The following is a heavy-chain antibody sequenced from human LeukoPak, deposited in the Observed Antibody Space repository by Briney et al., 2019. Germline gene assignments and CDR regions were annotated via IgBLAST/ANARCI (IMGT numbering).Heavy chain of an antibody. J-gene: IGHJ4*02. CDR1: EFTFSSYW. Sequence: PGGSLRLSCAASEFTFSSYWMSWVRQAPGKGLEWVANIKRDGSEEYYVDSVKGRFTISRDNAKNSLYLQVDSLRVEDTAVYFCARFAIAPTMRVVDYWGQGTLVTVSS. V-gene: IGHV3-7*01. CDR2: IKRDGSEE. D-gene: IGHD5-12*01. CDR3: ARFAIAPTMRVVDY.